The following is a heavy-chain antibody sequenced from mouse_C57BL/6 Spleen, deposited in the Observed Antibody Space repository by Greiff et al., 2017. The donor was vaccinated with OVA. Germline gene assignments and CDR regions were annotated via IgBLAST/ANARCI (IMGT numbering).Heavy chain of an antibody. CDR3: ANYGSSLYYFDY. CDR1: GYAFSSSW. V-gene: IGHV1-82*01. J-gene: IGHJ2*01. D-gene: IGHD1-1*01. CDR2: IYPGDGDT. Sequence: QVQLKESGPELVKPGASVKISCKASGYAFSSSWMNWVKQRPGKGLEWIGRIYPGDGDTNYNGKFKGKATLTADKSSSTAYMQLSSLTSEDSAVYFCANYGSSLYYFDYWGQGTTLTVSS.